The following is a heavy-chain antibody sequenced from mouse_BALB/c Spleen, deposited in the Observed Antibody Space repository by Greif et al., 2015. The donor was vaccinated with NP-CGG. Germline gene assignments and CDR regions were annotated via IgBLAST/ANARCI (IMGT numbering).Heavy chain of an antibody. V-gene: IGHV1S56*01. CDR2: IFPGDGST. J-gene: IGHJ2*01. Sequence: VQLQQSGAELVKPGASVKLSCKASGYTFTSYDINWVRQRPEQGLKWIGWIFPGDGSTKYNEKFKGKATLTTDKSSSTAYMQLSRLTSEDSAVYFCARSPDGNRYYFDYWGQGTTLTVSS. CDR1: GYTFTSYD. CDR3: ARSPDGNRYYFDY. D-gene: IGHD2-1*01.